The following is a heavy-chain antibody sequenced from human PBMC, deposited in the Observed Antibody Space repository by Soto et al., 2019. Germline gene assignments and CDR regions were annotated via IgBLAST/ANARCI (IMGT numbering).Heavy chain of an antibody. D-gene: IGHD2-2*01. CDR2: IYWNDDK. J-gene: IGHJ4*01. V-gene: IGHV2-5*01. Sequence: QITLKESVPTLVKPTQPLTLTCTFSGFSLNTSGMGVGWIRKPPGKALEWLALIYWNDDKRYRPSLNSRLTIAKDTSKSQVVLTVTNVDPVDTAPYYCAHTQLVVVQAATHNFDYWGQGILVTVSS. CDR1: GFSLNTSGMG. CDR3: AHTQLVVVQAATHNFDY.